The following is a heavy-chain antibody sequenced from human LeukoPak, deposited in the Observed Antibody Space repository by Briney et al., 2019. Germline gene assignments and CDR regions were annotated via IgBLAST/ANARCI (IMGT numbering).Heavy chain of an antibody. J-gene: IGHJ4*02. CDR1: NYSINNGYY. CDR3: VVSNDSFDY. D-gene: IGHD2-21*01. CDR2: VFHSGTP. V-gene: IGHV4-38-2*01. Sequence: SETLSLNCAVSNYSINNGYYWGWIRRPPGKGLDWIGSVFHSGTPFYSPSFRSRLTISLDTSNNQFSLKLTSVTAADAAVYYCVVSNDSFDYWGQGILVTVSS.